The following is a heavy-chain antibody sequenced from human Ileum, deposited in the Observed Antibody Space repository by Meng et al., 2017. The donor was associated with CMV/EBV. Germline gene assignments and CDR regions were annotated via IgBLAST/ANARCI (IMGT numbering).Heavy chain of an antibody. CDR2: VYNSGAT. CDR3: VAIVGLTFDF. Sequence: CNVAGASVSNHSFYWSWIRQPPGKGLEWIGFVYNSGATNYTPSLKSRVTLSIDTSKNQFSLRLSSVTAADTAIYYCVAIVGLTFDFWGRGTLVTVSS. D-gene: IGHD1-26*01. J-gene: IGHJ4*01. CDR1: GASVSNHSFY. V-gene: IGHV4-61*01.